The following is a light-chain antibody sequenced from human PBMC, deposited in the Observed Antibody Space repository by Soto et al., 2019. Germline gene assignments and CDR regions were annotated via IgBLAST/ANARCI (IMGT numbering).Light chain of an antibody. CDR1: SSDVGAYNY. CDR3: CSYAGSYDYV. CDR2: DVN. J-gene: IGLJ1*01. V-gene: IGLV2-11*01. Sequence: QSVLTQPRSVSGSPGQSVTISCTGSSSDVGAYNYVSWYQHNTGKAPKLLIYDVNKRPSGVPDRFSGSKFGNPASLTISGLQADDEATFYCCSYAGSYDYVFGTGTKVTVL.